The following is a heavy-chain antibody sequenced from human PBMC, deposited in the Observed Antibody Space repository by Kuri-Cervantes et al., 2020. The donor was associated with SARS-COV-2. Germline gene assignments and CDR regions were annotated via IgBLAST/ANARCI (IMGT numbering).Heavy chain of an antibody. Sequence: GESLKISCAASGFIFSNYGIHWVRQAPGKGLEWVAVISHDGSNKYYADSVKGRFTISRDNSKNTLYLQMNSLRAEDTAVYYCARDWETYSGSYISGYWGQGTLVTVSS. CDR2: ISHDGSNK. D-gene: IGHD1-26*01. CDR1: GFIFSNYG. CDR3: ARDWETYSGSYISGY. J-gene: IGHJ4*02. V-gene: IGHV3-30*03.